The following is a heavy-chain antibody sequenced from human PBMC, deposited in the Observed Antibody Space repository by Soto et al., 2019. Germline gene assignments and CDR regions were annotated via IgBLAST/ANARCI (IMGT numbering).Heavy chain of an antibody. D-gene: IGHD3-10*01. CDR1: GFTLTKAS. V-gene: IGHV3-15*01. J-gene: IGHJ6*02. CDR2: IKSNADGGAT. Sequence: PGGSLRLSCAASGFTLTKASMSWVRQAPGKGLEWVGHIKSNADGGATDYAAPVKGRFTVSRDDSRNTLYLQLNSLKTEDTAVYYFTTAPFSFITLPGTSFLIGMDVWGQGTTVTVSS. CDR3: TTAPFSFITLPGTSFLIGMDV.